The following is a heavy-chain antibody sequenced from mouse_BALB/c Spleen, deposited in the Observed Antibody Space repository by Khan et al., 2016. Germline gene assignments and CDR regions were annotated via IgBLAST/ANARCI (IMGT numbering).Heavy chain of an antibody. CDR3: AISNNYGNRPAWFAY. CDR2: ISYSGST. J-gene: IGHJ3*01. D-gene: IGHD1-1*01. V-gene: IGHV3-2*02. CDR1: GYSITSDYA. Sequence: EVQLQESGPGLVKPSQSLSLTCTVTGYSITSDYAWNWIRQFPGNKLEWMGYISYSGSTSYNPSLKSRISINRETSKNQFFLQLNSVTTEDTATYYCAISNNYGNRPAWFAYWGQGTLVTVSA.